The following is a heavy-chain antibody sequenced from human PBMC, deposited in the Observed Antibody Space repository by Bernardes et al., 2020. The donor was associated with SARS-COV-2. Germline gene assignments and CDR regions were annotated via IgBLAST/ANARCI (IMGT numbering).Heavy chain of an antibody. CDR2: IKQDGSEQ. CDR1: GFTFSSFW. J-gene: IGHJ4*02. D-gene: IGHD2-15*01. Sequence: GGSLRLSCTASGFTFSSFWMTWVRQAPGKGLEWVASIKQDGSEQYYVDSVKGRFTISRDNAKNSLYLQMNSLRAEDTAVYYCARDLTRAFYWGRGTLVTVSS. CDR3: ARDLTRAFY. V-gene: IGHV3-7*01.